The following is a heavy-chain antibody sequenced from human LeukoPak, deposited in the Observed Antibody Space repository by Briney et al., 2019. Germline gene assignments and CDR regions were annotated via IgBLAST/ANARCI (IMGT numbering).Heavy chain of an antibody. CDR1: GFTFSSYA. CDR2: INSDGSST. V-gene: IGHV3-74*01. Sequence: SGGSLRLSCAASGFTFSSYAMSWVRQAPGKGLVWVSRINSDGSSTSYADSVKGRFTISRDNAKNTLYLQMNSLRAEDTAVYYCARDQQRERGYYYGSGLRHWGQGTLVTVSS. J-gene: IGHJ4*02. D-gene: IGHD3-10*01. CDR3: ARDQQRERGYYYGSGLRH.